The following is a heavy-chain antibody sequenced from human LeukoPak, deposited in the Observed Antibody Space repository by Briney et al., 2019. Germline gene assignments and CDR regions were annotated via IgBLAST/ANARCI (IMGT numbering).Heavy chain of an antibody. Sequence: PGRSLRLSCAASGFTFSDYYMSWIRQAPGKGLEWVSYISSSGSTIYYADSVKGRFTISRDNAKNSLYLQMNSLRAEDTAVYYCARVLYYYYYMDVWGKGTTVTVSS. V-gene: IGHV3-11*04. CDR1: GFTFSDYY. J-gene: IGHJ6*03. CDR3: ARVLYYYYYMDV. CDR2: ISSSGSTI.